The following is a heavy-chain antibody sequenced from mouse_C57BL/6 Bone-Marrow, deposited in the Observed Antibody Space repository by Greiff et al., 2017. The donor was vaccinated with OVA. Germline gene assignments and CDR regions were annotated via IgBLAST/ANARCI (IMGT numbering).Heavy chain of an antibody. Sequence: EVQLQQSGAELVRPGASVKLSCTASGFNIKDDYMHWVKQRPEQGLEWIGWIDPENGHTEYASKFQGKATITADTSSNTAYLQLSSLTSEDTAVYYCTAYYYGSSHWYFDVWGTGTTVTVSS. V-gene: IGHV14-4*01. CDR3: TAYYYGSSHWYFDV. CDR2: IDPENGHT. J-gene: IGHJ1*03. D-gene: IGHD1-1*01. CDR1: GFNIKDDY.